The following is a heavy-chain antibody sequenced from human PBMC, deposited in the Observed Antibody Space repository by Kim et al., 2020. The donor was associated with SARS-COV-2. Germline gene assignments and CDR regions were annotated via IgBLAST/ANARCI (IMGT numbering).Heavy chain of an antibody. V-gene: IGHV3-30*18. Sequence: GGSLRLSCAASGFTFSSYGMHWVRQAPGKGLEWVAVISYDGSNKYYADSVKGRFTISRDNSKNTLYLQMNSLRAEDTAVYYCAKDGRLVGASIYWGQGTLVTVSS. CDR2: ISYDGSNK. CDR1: GFTFSSYG. D-gene: IGHD1-26*01. CDR3: AKDGRLVGASIY. J-gene: IGHJ4*02.